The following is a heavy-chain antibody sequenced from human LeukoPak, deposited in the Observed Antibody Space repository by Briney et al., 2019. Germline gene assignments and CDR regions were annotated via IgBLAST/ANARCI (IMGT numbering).Heavy chain of an antibody. CDR2: VDPEDGET. CDR1: GYTFTDYY. J-gene: IGHJ5*02. Sequence: VKVSCKVSGYTFTDYYMHWVQQAPGKGLEWMGLVDPEDGETIYAEKFQGRVTITADTSTDTAYMELSSLRSEDTAVYYCARDHGYCSSTSCYPNWFDPWGQGTLVTVSS. D-gene: IGHD2-2*03. CDR3: ARDHGYCSSTSCYPNWFDP. V-gene: IGHV1-69-2*01.